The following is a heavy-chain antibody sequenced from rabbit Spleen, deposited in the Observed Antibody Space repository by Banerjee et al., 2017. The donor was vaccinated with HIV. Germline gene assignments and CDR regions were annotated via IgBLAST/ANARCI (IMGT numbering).Heavy chain of an antibody. Sequence: EQLEESGGGLVKPEGSLTLTCKASGFSFSSSYYMCWVRQAPGKGLEWIACIYAGDGSTYYASWAKGRFTISKTSSTTVTLQMTSLTAADTATYFCARENNVDYGTFNLWGPGTLVTVS. CDR1: GFSFSSSYY. V-gene: IGHV1S45*01. J-gene: IGHJ4*01. CDR3: ARENNVDYGTFNL. D-gene: IGHD2-1*01. CDR2: IYAGDGST.